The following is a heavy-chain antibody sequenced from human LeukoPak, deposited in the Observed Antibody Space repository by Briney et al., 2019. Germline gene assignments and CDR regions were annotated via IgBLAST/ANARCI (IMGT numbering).Heavy chain of an antibody. CDR3: ARVREGIVGAT. D-gene: IGHD1-26*01. CDR2: IYSGGST. J-gene: IGHJ4*02. Sequence: GRSLRLSCVASGFTVSSNYMSWVRQAPGKGLEWVSVIYSGGSTYYADSVKGRFTISRDNSKNTLYLQMNSLRAEDTAVYYCARVREGIVGATWGQGTLVTVSS. V-gene: IGHV3-53*01. CDR1: GFTVSSNY.